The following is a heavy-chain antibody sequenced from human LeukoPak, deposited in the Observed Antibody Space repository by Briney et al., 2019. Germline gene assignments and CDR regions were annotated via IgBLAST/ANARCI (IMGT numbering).Heavy chain of an antibody. CDR2: ISSSSSYI. CDR3: AGDGYNLYYFDY. D-gene: IGHD5-24*01. Sequence: PGGSLRLSCAASGFTFSSYSMNWVRQAPGKGLEWVSSISSSSSYIYYADSVKGRFTISRDNVRNSLYLQMNSLRAEDTAVYYCAGDGYNLYYFDYWGQGTLVTVSS. V-gene: IGHV3-21*01. J-gene: IGHJ4*02. CDR1: GFTFSSYS.